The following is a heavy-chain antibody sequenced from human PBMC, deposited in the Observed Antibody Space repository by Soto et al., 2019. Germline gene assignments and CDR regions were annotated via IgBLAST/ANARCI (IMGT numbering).Heavy chain of an antibody. CDR3: ARHVYYDVLKKNY. Sequence: PGESLKISCKGSGYNFANHWIGWVHQIPGKGLEWMGIIYPGNSDTRYSPSFQGQVTISADTSISTAYLEWSSLKASDTAIYYCARHVYYDVLKKNYWGQGTLVTVSS. CDR1: GYNFANHW. D-gene: IGHD3-9*01. V-gene: IGHV5-51*07. CDR2: IYPGNSDT. J-gene: IGHJ4*02.